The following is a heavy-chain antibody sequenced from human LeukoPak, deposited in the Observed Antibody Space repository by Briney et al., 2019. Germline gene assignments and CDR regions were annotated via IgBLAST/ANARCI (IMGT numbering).Heavy chain of an antibody. D-gene: IGHD2-2*01. J-gene: IGHJ6*02. Sequence: SETLSLTCTVSGGSISSYYWSWIRQPAGKGLEWIGRIYTSGSTNYNPSLKSRVTMSVDTSKNQSSLKLSSVTAADTAVYYCASSYCSSTSCSPYYYYGMDVWGQGTTVTVSS. CDR3: ASSYCSSTSCSPYYYYGMDV. CDR1: GGSISSYY. V-gene: IGHV4-4*07. CDR2: IYTSGST.